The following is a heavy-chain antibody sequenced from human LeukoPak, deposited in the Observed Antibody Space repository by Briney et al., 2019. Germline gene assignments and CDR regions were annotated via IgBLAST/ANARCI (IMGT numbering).Heavy chain of an antibody. CDR1: GFTFSSYW. J-gene: IGHJ4*02. CDR3: VRDLYGDCEAY. Sequence: PGGSLRLSCAASGFTFSSYWMHWVRQAPGKGLVWVSRINSDGSSTSYADSVKGRFTISRDNAKNTLYLQMNSLRAEDKGASYCVRDLYGDCEAYWGQGTLVTVSS. D-gene: IGHD4-17*01. V-gene: IGHV3-74*01. CDR2: INSDGSST.